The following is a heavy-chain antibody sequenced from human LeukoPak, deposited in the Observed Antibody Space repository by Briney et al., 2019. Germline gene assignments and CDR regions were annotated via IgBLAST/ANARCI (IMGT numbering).Heavy chain of an antibody. Sequence: PGGSLRLSCAVSGFTFSHYAMSWVRQAPGTGLEWVGSLTDSGDATYYADSVKGRLTISRDNSKNTLYLQMNSLRAEDTAVYYCARGELEMDYWGQGTLVIVSS. CDR3: ARGELEMDY. J-gene: IGHJ4*02. CDR2: LTDSGDAT. CDR1: GFTFSHYA. D-gene: IGHD5-24*01. V-gene: IGHV3-23*01.